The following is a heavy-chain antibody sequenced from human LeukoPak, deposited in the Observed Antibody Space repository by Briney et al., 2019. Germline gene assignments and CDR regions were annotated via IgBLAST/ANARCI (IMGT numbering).Heavy chain of an antibody. J-gene: IGHJ4*02. CDR3: ASGPYYYDSSGYYYFDY. Sequence: SVKVSCKASGGTFSSYAISWVRQAPGQGLEWMGRIIPIFGTANYAQRFQGRVTITTDESTSTAYMELSSLRSEDTAVYYCASGPYYYDSSGYYYFDYWGQGTLVTVSS. CDR1: GGTFSSYA. CDR2: IIPIFGTA. D-gene: IGHD3-22*01. V-gene: IGHV1-69*05.